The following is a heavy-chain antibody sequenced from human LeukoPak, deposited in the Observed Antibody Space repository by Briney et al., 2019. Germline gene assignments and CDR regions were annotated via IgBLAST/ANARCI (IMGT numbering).Heavy chain of an antibody. CDR3: AREVPDWRLFLDYPRVYYYYMDV. CDR1: GGSISSYY. Sequence: SETLSLTCTVSGGSISSYYWSWIRQPPGKGLEWIGYIYYSGSTNYNPSLKSRVTISVDTSKNQFSLKLSSVTAADTAVYYCAREVPDWRLFLDYPRVYYYYMDVWGKGTTVTVSS. J-gene: IGHJ6*03. V-gene: IGHV4-59*01. CDR2: IYYSGST. D-gene: IGHD2/OR15-2a*01.